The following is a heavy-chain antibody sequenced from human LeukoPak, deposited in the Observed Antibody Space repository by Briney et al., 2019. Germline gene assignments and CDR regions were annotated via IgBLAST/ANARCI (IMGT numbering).Heavy chain of an antibody. J-gene: IGHJ4*02. Sequence: SETLSLTCTVSGGSISSYYWSWIRQPPGKGLEWIGYIYYSGSTNYNPSLKSRVTISVDTSKNQFSLKLSSVTAADTAVYYCAGGGGSSWFFRAVLYFDYWGQGTLVTVSS. CDR3: AGGGGSSWFFRAVLYFDY. CDR1: GGSISSYY. D-gene: IGHD6-13*01. V-gene: IGHV4-59*01. CDR2: IYYSGST.